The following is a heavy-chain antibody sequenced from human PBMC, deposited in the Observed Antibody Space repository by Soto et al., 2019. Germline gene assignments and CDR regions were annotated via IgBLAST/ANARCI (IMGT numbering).Heavy chain of an antibody. CDR1: GFTFSSYT. CDR3: ARDPGSGSYYGWFDP. D-gene: IGHD3-10*01. V-gene: IGHV3-23*01. J-gene: IGHJ5*02. CDR2: VSGSGGGT. Sequence: GGSLRLSCAASGFTFSSYTMSWVRQAPGKGLQWISAVSGSGGGTYYADSVKGRFTISRDNSKDTLYLQMNNLRAEDTAVYYCARDPGSGSYYGWFDPWGQGTLVTVSS.